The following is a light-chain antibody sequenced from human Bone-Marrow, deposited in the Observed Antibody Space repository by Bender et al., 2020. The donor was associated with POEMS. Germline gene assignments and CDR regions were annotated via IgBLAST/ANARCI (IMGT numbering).Light chain of an antibody. CDR2: DVS. V-gene: IGLV2-14*03. J-gene: IGLJ1*01. Sequence: QSALTQPASVSGSPGQSITISCTGTTGDISNFRFVSWYQQHPGRAPKLIIFDVSSRPTGVSDRFSGSKSGETASLTISGLQAEDEADYYCSSYSRDNTFVFGVGTKVTVL. CDR3: SSYSRDNTFV. CDR1: TGDISNFRF.